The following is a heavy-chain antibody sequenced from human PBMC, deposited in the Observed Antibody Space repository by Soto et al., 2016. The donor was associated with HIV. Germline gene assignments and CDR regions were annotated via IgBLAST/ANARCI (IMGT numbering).Heavy chain of an antibody. V-gene: IGHV3-48*04. CDR2: ISSSSSTI. Sequence: EVQLVESGGGLVQPGGSLRLSCAASGFTFSSYSMNWVRQAPGKGLEWVSYISSSSSTIYYADSVKGRFTISRDNAKNSLYLQMNSLRAEDTAVYYCARVQYYYDSSGYYNDYVGQGTLVHRLL. D-gene: IGHD3-22*01. CDR3: ARVQYYYDSSGYYNDY. J-gene: IGHJ4*02. CDR1: GFTFSSYS.